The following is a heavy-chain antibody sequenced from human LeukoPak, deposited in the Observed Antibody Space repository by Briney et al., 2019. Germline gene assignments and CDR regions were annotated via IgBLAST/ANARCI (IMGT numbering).Heavy chain of an antibody. V-gene: IGHV4-61*02. CDR1: GGSISSGSYY. D-gene: IGHD6-13*01. Sequence: PSQTLSLTCTVSGGSISSGSYYWSWIRQPAGKGLEWIGRIYTSGSTNYNPSLKSRVTISVDTSKNQFSLKLSSVTAADTAAYYCARVLAAAPNWFDPWGQGTLVTVSS. CDR3: ARVLAAAPNWFDP. CDR2: IYTSGST. J-gene: IGHJ5*02.